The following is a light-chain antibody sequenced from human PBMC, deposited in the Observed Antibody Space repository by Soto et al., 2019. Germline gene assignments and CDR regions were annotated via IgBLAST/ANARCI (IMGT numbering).Light chain of an antibody. CDR1: QGISNY. J-gene: IGKJ3*01. Sequence: DIQMTQSPSSLSASVGDRVTITCRARQGISNYLTWYQQKPGNVPKLLIYAASTLQPGVPSRFSGSGSRTDFPLPISSLQPEDVATYCCQEYDSAPFTFGPGTRVDIK. V-gene: IGKV1-27*01. CDR2: AAS. CDR3: QEYDSAPFT.